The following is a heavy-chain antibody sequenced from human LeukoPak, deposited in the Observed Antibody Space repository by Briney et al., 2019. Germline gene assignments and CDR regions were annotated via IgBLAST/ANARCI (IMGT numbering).Heavy chain of an antibody. CDR2: IYHSGST. CDR1: GYSISIGHY. CDR3: ARQTTVAYSLRWDY. J-gene: IGHJ4*02. Sequence: PSETLSLTCAVSGYSISIGHYWGWIRQPPGKGLEWIASIYHSGSTFYNPSLKSRVTISVDTSKNQFSLKLSSVTAADTAVYYCARQTTVAYSLRWDYWGQGTLVTVSS. D-gene: IGHD5-18*01. V-gene: IGHV4-38-2*01.